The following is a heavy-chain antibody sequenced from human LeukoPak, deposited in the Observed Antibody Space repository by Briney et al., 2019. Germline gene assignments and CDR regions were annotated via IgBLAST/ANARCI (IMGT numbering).Heavy chain of an antibody. CDR1: RGSISSGTYS. CDR2: IFHSGST. Sequence: SQTLSLTCAVSRGSISSGTYSWNWIRQPPGKGLEWVGYIFHSGSTYYSPSLKSRVTISVDTSKTQFSLKLSSVTAADTAMYYCARGYSDYPYFFDSWGQGALVTVSS. CDR3: ARGYSDYPYFFDS. J-gene: IGHJ4*02. V-gene: IGHV4-30-2*01. D-gene: IGHD5-12*01.